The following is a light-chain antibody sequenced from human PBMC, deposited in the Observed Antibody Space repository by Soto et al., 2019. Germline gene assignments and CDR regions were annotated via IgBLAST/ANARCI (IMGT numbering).Light chain of an antibody. CDR1: QVIGND. CDR3: LQFHSHPLT. J-gene: IGKJ4*01. V-gene: IGKV1-17*01. CDR2: AAS. Sequence: DIQMTQSPSSLSASVGDRVTITCRASQVIGNDLGWYQQKAGKAPKRLIYAASSLQSGVPSRFSGSGSGTEFTLMISSLQPEDFASYYFLQFHSHPLTFGGGTKVEIK.